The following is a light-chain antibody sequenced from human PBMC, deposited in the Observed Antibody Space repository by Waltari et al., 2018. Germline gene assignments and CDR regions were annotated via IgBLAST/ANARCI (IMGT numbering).Light chain of an antibody. CDR2: DVN. Sequence: QSVLHQPASVSGSPAPSITTSCTGTSSDIGGYQDVSCYQQHPANAPQLTIFDVNNRPSGCLNRCSGSKSGNSASLTISGLQAEDEADYYGSSYATSSPWVFGGGTKLTV. V-gene: IGLV2-14*03. J-gene: IGLJ3*02. CDR3: SSYATSSPWV. CDR1: SSDIGGYQD.